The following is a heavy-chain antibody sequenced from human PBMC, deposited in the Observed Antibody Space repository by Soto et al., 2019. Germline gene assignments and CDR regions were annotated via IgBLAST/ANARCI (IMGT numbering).Heavy chain of an antibody. J-gene: IGHJ6*02. CDR3: AKDWGRGYSYVPLYYYYGMDV. CDR2: ISGSGGST. D-gene: IGHD5-18*01. CDR1: GFTFSSYA. Sequence: EVQLLESGGGLVQPGGSLRLSCAASGFTFSSYAMSWVRQAPGKGLEWVSAISGSGGSTYYADSVKGRFTISRDNSKNTLYLQMNSLRAEDTAVYYCAKDWGRGYSYVPLYYYYGMDVWGQGTTVTVSS. V-gene: IGHV3-23*01.